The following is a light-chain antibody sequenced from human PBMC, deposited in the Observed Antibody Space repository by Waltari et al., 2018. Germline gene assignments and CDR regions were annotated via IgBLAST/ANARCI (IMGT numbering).Light chain of an antibody. CDR1: TSNVGNYDL. CDR3: CSYAGSSTVM. J-gene: IGLJ3*02. CDR2: EVN. V-gene: IGLV2-23*02. Sequence: QSALTQPASVSGSPGQSLTISCPGTTSNVGNYDLFSWYQQHPGKAPKLIISEVNKRPSGISDRFSGSKSGNTASLTISGLLTEDEADYYCCSYAGSSTVMFGGGTKLTVL.